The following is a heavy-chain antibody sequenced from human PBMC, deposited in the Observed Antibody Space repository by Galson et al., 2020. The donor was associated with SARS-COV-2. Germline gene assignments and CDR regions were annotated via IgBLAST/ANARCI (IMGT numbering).Heavy chain of an antibody. CDR2: IYNSGST. Sequence: SETLSLTCTVSGGSISSSSDYWDWIRQPPGKGLEWIGSIYNSGSTYYNPSLKSRATISVDTSKNQFSLKLSSVTAADTAVYYCAGGGDIVVVVAATNEYFQHWGQGTLVTVSS. CDR3: AGGGDIVVVVAATNEYFQH. J-gene: IGHJ1*01. V-gene: IGHV4-39*07. CDR1: GGSISSSSDY. D-gene: IGHD2-15*01.